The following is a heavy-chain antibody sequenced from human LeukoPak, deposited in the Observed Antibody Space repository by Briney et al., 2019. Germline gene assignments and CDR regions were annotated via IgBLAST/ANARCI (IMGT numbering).Heavy chain of an antibody. J-gene: IGHJ4*02. CDR1: GDSFKSSLHY. CDR2: IYYTGST. CDR3: ARDPHHDDSGDEGSDY. Sequence: SETLSLTCTVSGDSFKSSLHYWGWIRQPPGKGLEWIGSIYYTGSTYYNPSLKSPVTISIDTSKNQFSLKLSSVTAADTAVYFCARDPHHDDSGDEGSDYWGQGTLVTVSS. D-gene: IGHD4-17*01. V-gene: IGHV4-39*07.